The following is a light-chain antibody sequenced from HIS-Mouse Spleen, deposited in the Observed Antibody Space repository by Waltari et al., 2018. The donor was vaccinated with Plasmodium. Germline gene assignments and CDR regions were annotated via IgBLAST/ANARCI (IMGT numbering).Light chain of an antibody. V-gene: IGLV3-10*01. CDR1: ALPKKY. Sequence: SYELTQPPSVSVSPGQTARITCSGDALPKKYAYWYQQKSGQAPVLVIYEDSKRPSGIPGRFSGSSAGTMATFTISGAQVEDEADYDCYSTDSSGNHRVFGGGTKLTVL. J-gene: IGLJ3*02. CDR3: YSTDSSGNHRV. CDR2: EDS.